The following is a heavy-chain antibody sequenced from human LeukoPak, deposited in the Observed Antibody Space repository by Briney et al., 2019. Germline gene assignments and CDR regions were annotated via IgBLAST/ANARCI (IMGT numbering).Heavy chain of an antibody. CDR1: GFTFSSCG. CDR2: VSYDGSNK. Sequence: GGSLRLSCAASGFTFSSCGMHWVRHAPAKGLEWVAVVSYDGSNKYYADSVKGRLTISRDNSKNTLYLQMNSLRAEDTAVYYCAKETATYYDFWSGYNGGPYWGQGTLVTVSS. J-gene: IGHJ4*02. CDR3: AKETATYYDFWSGYNGGPY. V-gene: IGHV3-30*18. D-gene: IGHD3-3*01.